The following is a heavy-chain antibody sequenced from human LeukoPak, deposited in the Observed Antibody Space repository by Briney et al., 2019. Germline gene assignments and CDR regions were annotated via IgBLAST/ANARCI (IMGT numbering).Heavy chain of an antibody. CDR1: GFTLSTYA. Sequence: GGSLRLSCAVSGFTLSTYAMHWVRQAPGEGLEYVSTISTNGGRTYYANSVKGRFTISRDNPESTVYLQMGRLRAEDMAVYYCARERRGVDAFAI. CDR2: ISTNGGRT. CDR3: ARERRGVDAFAI. J-gene: IGHJ3*02. D-gene: IGHD3-16*01. V-gene: IGHV3-64*01.